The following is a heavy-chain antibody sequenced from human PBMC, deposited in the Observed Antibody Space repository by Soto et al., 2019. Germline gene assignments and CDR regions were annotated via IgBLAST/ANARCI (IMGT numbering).Heavy chain of an antibody. J-gene: IGHJ5*02. CDR1: GFTFSSYS. CDR2: ISSSSSYI. D-gene: IGHD6-13*01. CDR3: ARAVAAGKSWFDP. V-gene: IGHV3-21*01. Sequence: EVQLVESGGGLVKPGGSLRLSCAASGFTFSSYSMNWVRQAPGKGLEWVSSISSSSSYIYYADSVKGRFTISRDNAKNSLYLLMNSLRAEDTAVYYCARAVAAGKSWFDPWGQGTLVTVSS.